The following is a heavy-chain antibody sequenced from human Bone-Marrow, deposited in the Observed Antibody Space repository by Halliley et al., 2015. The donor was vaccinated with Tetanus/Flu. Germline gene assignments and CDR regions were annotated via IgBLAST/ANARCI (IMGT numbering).Heavy chain of an antibody. V-gene: IGHV4-30-4*01. J-gene: IGHJ4*02. CDR3: ARAAWGNYRSFDY. CDR1: DGSISGGGFY. CDR2: IYYSGST. D-gene: IGHD3-16*02. Sequence: TLSLICTVSDGSISGGGFYWSWLRQPPGKGLEWIGYIYYSGSTYYNLSLKSRVTISVDTSKNHFSLKLSSVTAADTAVYFCARAAWGNYRSFDYWGQGTLVTVSS.